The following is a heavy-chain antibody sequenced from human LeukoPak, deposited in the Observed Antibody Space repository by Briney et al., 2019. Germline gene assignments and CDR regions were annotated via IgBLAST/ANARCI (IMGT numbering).Heavy chain of an antibody. CDR1: GFTFSSYA. Sequence: GGSLRLSCAASGFTFSSYAMSWVRQAPGKGLEWVSAISGSGGSTYYADSVKGRFTISRDNSKNTLHLQMNSLRAEDTAVYYCARGRTGTSRDNFDYWGQGTLVTVSS. J-gene: IGHJ4*02. CDR2: ISGSGGST. CDR3: ARGRTGTSRDNFDY. D-gene: IGHD1/OR15-1a*01. V-gene: IGHV3-23*01.